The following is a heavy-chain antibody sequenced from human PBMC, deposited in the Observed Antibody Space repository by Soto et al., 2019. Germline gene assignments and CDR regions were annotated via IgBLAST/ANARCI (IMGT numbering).Heavy chain of an antibody. CDR3: TKEHSNYPDNWFDP. D-gene: IGHD4-4*01. Sequence: PVGSLRLSSTASGFTFSNHAMSWVRQAPGTGLEWVSAIDGGGTKTYYADSVKGRFTISRDNSMNTLYLQMDSLRAEDTAIYYCTKEHSNYPDNWFDPWGQGTRVTVSS. CDR2: IDGGGTKT. V-gene: IGHV3-23*01. J-gene: IGHJ5*02. CDR1: GFTFSNHA.